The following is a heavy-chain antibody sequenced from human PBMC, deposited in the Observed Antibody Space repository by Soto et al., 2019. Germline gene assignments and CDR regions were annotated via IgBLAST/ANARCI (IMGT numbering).Heavy chain of an antibody. CDR2: ISGSGGGT. CDR1: GFTFSSYA. V-gene: IGHV3-23*01. Sequence: EVQLLESGGGLVQPGGSLRLSCAVSGFTFSSYAMTWVRQAPAQGLEWVSGISGSGGGTFYADSVKGRFTISRDSSKNTLYLQMDSLRAEDTDVYYCAKKTDSSSPWGALDIWGQGTMVSVSS. J-gene: IGHJ3*02. D-gene: IGHD6-6*01. CDR3: AKKTDSSSPWGALDI.